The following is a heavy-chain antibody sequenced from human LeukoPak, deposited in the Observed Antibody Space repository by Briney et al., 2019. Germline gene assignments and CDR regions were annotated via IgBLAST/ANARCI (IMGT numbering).Heavy chain of an antibody. D-gene: IGHD6-19*01. J-gene: IGHJ4*02. CDR1: GFTFDDYA. V-gene: IGHV3-9*01. CDR2: ISWNSGSV. Sequence: GRSLRLSCAASGFTFDDYAMHWVRQAPGKGLKWVSGISWNSGSVGYADSVKGRFTISRDNAKNSLYLQMNSLRAEDTALYYCAKDTDPLYSSGWYFDYWGQGTLVTVSS. CDR3: AKDTDPLYSSGWYFDY.